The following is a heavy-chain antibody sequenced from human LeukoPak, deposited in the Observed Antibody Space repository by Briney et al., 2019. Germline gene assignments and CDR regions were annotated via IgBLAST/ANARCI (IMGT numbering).Heavy chain of an antibody. D-gene: IGHD4-17*01. V-gene: IGHV5-51*01. J-gene: IGHJ3*02. Sequence: LGESLKISCKGSGYSFTSYWIGWVRQMPGKGLEWMGIIYPGDSDTRYSPSFQGQVTISADKSISTAYLQWSSLKASDTAMYYCARRVVYGDYETYDAFDIWGQGTMVTVSS. CDR1: GYSFTSYW. CDR2: IYPGDSDT. CDR3: ARRVVYGDYETYDAFDI.